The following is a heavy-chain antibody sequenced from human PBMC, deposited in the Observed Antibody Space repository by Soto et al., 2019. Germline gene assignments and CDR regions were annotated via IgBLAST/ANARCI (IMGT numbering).Heavy chain of an antibody. J-gene: IGHJ6*02. V-gene: IGHV4-31*03. D-gene: IGHD2-21*02. CDR2: ISYSGAT. Sequence: QVQLQESGPGLVKPSQTLSLTCTVSGGSITSGGYYWTWIRQHPGKGLEWIGYISYSGATYYNPSLMNRVTISVDTSKKQFSLNLSSGTAADTAIYYCARDSLTPPTGAAIPNYHYYGLDVWGQGTTVTVSS. CDR1: GGSITSGGYY. CDR3: ARDSLTPPTGAAIPNYHYYGLDV.